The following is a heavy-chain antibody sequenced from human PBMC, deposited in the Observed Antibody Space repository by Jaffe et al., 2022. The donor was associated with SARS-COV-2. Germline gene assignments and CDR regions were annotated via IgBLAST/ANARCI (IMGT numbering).Heavy chain of an antibody. CDR1: GGSFSGYN. D-gene: IGHD3-3*01. Sequence: QVQLQQWGAGLLQPSETLSLTCAVYGGSFSGYNWSWIRQPPGKGLEWIGEINHSGSTNYNPSLKSRVTILVDTSKNQFSLRLSSVTAADTAVYYCARGRVTIFGVVNYYYGMDVWGQGTTVSVSS. CDR3: ARGRVTIFGVVNYYYGMDV. CDR2: INHSGST. J-gene: IGHJ6*02. V-gene: IGHV4-34*01.